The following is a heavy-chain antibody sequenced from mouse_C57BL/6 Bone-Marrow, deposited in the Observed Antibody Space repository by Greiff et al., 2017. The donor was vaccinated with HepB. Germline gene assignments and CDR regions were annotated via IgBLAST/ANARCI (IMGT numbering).Heavy chain of an antibody. V-gene: IGHV5-17*01. CDR1: GFTFSDYG. CDR3: ARPVYYDYLAGFAY. Sequence: EVQLVESGGGLVKPGGSLKLSCAASGFTFSDYGMHWVRQAPEKGLEWVAYISSGSSTIYYADTVKGRFTISRDNAKNTLFLQMTSLRSEDTAMYYCARPVYYDYLAGFAYWGQGTLVTVSA. D-gene: IGHD2-4*01. J-gene: IGHJ3*01. CDR2: ISSGSSTI.